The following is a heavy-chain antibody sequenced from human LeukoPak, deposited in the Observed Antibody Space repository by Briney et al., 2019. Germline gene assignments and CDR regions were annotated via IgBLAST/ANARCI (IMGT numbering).Heavy chain of an antibody. V-gene: IGHV1-46*01. CDR1: GYTFTSYY. D-gene: IGHD6-13*01. Sequence: GASVKVSCKASGYTFTSYYMHWVRQAPGQGLEWVGIINPSGGSTSYAQKFQGRVTMTRDTSTSTVYMELSSLRSEDTAVYYCAIRIAGDAFDIWGQGTMVTVSS. CDR2: INPSGGST. CDR3: AIRIAGDAFDI. J-gene: IGHJ3*02.